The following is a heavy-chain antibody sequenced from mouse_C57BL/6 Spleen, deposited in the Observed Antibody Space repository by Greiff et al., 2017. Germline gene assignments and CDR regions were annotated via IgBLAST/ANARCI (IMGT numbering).Heavy chain of an antibody. D-gene: IGHD2-4*01. V-gene: IGHV5-17*01. J-gene: IGHJ1*03. CDR1: GFTFSDYG. CDR2: ISSGSSTI. CDR3: AIYDYDWYFDV. Sequence: EVQLVESGGGLVKPGGSLKLSCAASGFTFSDYGMHWVRQAPEKGLEWVAYISSGSSTIYYADTVKGRFTISRDNAKNTLFLQMTSLRSEDTAMYYCAIYDYDWYFDVWGTGTTVTVSS.